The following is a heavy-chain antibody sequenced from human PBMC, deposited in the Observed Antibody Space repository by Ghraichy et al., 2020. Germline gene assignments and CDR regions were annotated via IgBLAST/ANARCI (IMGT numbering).Heavy chain of an antibody. V-gene: IGHV4-59*12. CDR2: ISYSGTT. CDR3: ARVESVPPGWHRFDN. J-gene: IGHJ4*02. D-gene: IGHD6-6*01. CDR1: DAAIRRFY. Sequence: SETLSLTCTVSDAAIRRFYWGWIRQPPGKELEWIGYISYSGTTNYSPALKSRVTMSFDRSKNQFSLELYSMTAADTVFYYCARVESVPPGWHRFDNWGQGTLVIVSS.